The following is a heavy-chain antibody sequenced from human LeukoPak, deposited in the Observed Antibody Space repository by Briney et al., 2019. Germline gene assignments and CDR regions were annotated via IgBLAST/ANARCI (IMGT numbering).Heavy chain of an antibody. J-gene: IGHJ4*02. CDR3: AKEYYFDY. CDR2: ISGSGVST. Sequence: GGSLRLSCAASGFTFSSYGMSWVRQAPGEGLEWVSTISGSGVSTYYADSVKGRFTISRDNSKNPLYLQMNSLTADATAVYYYAKEYYFDYWGQGTLVTVSS. CDR1: GFTFSSYG. V-gene: IGHV3-23*01.